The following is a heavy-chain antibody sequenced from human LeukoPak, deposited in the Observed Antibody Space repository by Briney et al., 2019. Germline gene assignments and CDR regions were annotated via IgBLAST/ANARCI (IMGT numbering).Heavy chain of an antibody. CDR3: ARVSPYYFDSDGYPTVSYPFDV. V-gene: IGHV3-53*01. D-gene: IGHD3-22*01. CDR1: GFTVSSTY. J-gene: IGHJ3*01. CDR2: FYSDTNT. Sequence: GGSPRLSCAASGFTVSSTYMSWVRQPPGKGLEWASVFYSDTNTNFADSVKGRFTMSRDTSKNTLYLQMNSLRAEDTAMYYCARVSPYYFDSDGYPTVSYPFDVWGQGTMVTVSS.